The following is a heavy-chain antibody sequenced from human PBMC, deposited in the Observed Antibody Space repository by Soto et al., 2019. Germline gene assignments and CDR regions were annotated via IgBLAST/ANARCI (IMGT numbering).Heavy chain of an antibody. D-gene: IGHD3-10*01. Sequence: EVQLVESGGGLVPPGGSVRLSCAASGFIFKMYWMHWVRHSPGTGLVWISRIYNDGTYSDYADSVRGRFTISRDNVNDTLDPQMKNLRAEDSGLYYCTRGPRRISTGTGAYWGQGPQVTASS. CDR1: GFIFKMYW. V-gene: IGHV3-74*01. J-gene: IGHJ4*02. CDR2: IYNDGTYS. CDR3: TRGPRRISTGTGAY.